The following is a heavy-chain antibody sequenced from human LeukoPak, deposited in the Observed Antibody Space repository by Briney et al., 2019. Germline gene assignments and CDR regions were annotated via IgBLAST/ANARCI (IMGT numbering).Heavy chain of an antibody. D-gene: IGHD6-13*01. V-gene: IGHV1-2*04. CDR1: GYTFTGYY. CDR3: ARDSERYSSSWVRPSGLGP. CDR2: INPNSGGT. Sequence: ASVKVSCKASGYTFTGYYMHWVRQAPGQGLEWMGWINPNSGGTNYAQKFQGWVTMTRDTSISTAYMELSRLRSDDTAVYYCARDSERYSSSWVRPSGLGPWGQGTLVTVSS. J-gene: IGHJ5*02.